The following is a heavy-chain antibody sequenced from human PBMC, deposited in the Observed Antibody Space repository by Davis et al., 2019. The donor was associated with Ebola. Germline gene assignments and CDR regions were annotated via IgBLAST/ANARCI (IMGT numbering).Heavy chain of an antibody. J-gene: IGHJ4*02. CDR2: ISSSSSYI. CDR1: GFTFSSYS. V-gene: IGHV3-21*01. Sequence: GESLKISCAASGFTFSSYSMNWVRQAPGKGLEWVSSISSSSSYIYYADSVKGRFTISRDNAKNSLYLQMNSLRAEDTAVYYCARDNFWSGYSLDYWGQGTLVTVSS. CDR3: ARDNFWSGYSLDY. D-gene: IGHD3-3*01.